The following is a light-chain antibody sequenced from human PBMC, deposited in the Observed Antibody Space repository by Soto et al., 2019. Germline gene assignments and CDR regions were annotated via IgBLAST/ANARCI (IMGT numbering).Light chain of an antibody. CDR3: QQYGSSPT. V-gene: IGKV3-20*01. Sequence: EIVLTQSPGTLSLSPGERATLSCRASQSVSSSYLAWYQQKPGQPPRLLIYGASGRATGIPDRFSGSGSGTDFTLTISRLEPEDFAVYYCQQYGSSPTFGQGTKVEMK. J-gene: IGKJ1*01. CDR2: GAS. CDR1: QSVSSSY.